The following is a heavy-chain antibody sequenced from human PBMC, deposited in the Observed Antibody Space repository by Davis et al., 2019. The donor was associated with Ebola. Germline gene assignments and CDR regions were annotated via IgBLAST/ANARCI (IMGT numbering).Heavy chain of an antibody. CDR1: GYTFTSYA. J-gene: IGHJ6*02. D-gene: IGHD1-7*01. V-gene: IGHV1-69*06. CDR3: ARDITGTTLLQYYYYGMDV. CDR2: IIPIFGTA. Sequence: SVKVSCKASGYTFTSYAISWVRQAPGQGLEWMGGIIPIFGTANYAQKFQGRVTITADKSTSTAYMELSSLRSEDTAVYYCARDITGTTLLQYYYYGMDVWGQGTTVTVSS.